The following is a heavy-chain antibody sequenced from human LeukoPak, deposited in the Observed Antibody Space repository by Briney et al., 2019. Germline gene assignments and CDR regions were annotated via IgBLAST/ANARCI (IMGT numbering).Heavy chain of an antibody. V-gene: IGHV3-48*01. CDR2: ISSSSSTI. CDR1: GFTFSGYS. D-gene: IGHD3-10*01. J-gene: IGHJ3*02. Sequence: GGSLRLSCAASGFTFSGYSMNWVRQAPGKGLEWVSYISSSSSTIYYADSVKGRFTISRDNAKNSLYLQMNSLRAEDTAVYYCATIPMVRGSYRAFDIWGQGTMVTVSS. CDR3: ATIPMVRGSYRAFDI.